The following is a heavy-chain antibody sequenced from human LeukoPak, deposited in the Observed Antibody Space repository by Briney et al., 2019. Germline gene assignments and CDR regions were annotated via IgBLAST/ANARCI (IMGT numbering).Heavy chain of an antibody. CDR3: ARDEAVAAGPYFDY. V-gene: IGHV3-33*01. J-gene: IGHJ4*02. CDR2: IWYDGSNK. Sequence: GGSLRLSCAASGFTFSSYGMHWVRQAPGKGLEWVAVIWYDGSNKYYADSVKGRFTISRDNAKNSLYLQMNSLRAEDTAVYYCARDEAVAAGPYFDYWGQGTLVTVSS. CDR1: GFTFSSYG. D-gene: IGHD6-19*01.